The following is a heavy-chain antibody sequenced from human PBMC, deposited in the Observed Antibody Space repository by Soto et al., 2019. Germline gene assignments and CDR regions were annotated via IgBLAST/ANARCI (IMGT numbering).Heavy chain of an antibody. J-gene: IGHJ5*02. V-gene: IGHV3-23*01. CDR1: GFTFSSYA. CDR3: AKDLFAHGDYNNWFDP. Sequence: GGSLRLSCAASGFTFSSYAMSWVRQAPGKGLEWVSAISGSGGSTYYADSVKGRFTISRDNSKNTLYLQMNSLRAEDTAVYYCAKDLFAHGDYNNWFDPWGQGTLVTVSS. CDR2: ISGSGGST. D-gene: IGHD4-17*01.